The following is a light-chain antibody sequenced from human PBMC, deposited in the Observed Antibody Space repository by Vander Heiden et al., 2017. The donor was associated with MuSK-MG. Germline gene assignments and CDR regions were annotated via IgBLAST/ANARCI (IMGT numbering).Light chain of an antibody. V-gene: IGKV1-39*01. CDR1: QSISTY. CDR2: FVS. J-gene: IGKJ2*01. Sequence: DIQMTQSPSSLSASVGDKVTITCRASQSISTYVNWYQQKPGMAPKLLIYFVSSLETGVPSRFSGSGSGTDFTLTISRLEPEDFATYFCQQSDSSPHTFGQGTKVDIK. CDR3: QQSDSSPHT.